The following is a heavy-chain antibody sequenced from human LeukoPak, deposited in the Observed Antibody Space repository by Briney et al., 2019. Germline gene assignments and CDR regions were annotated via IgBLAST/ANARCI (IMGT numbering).Heavy chain of an antibody. D-gene: IGHD2-2*01. J-gene: IGHJ4*02. CDR2: ISAYNGNT. V-gene: IGHV1-18*01. Sequence: ASVKVSCKASGYTFTSYGISWVRQAPGQELEWMGWISAYNGNTNYAQKLQGRVTMTTDTSTSTAYMELRSLRSDDTAVYYCARTPRDAYSTSYQQLWSYYFDYWGQGTLVTVSS. CDR3: ARTPRDAYSTSYQQLWSYYFDY. CDR1: GYTFTSYG.